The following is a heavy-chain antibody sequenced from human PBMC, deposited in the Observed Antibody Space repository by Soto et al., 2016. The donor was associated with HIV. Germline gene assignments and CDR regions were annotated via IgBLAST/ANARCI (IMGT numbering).Heavy chain of an antibody. D-gene: IGHD2-8*01. J-gene: IGHJ4*02. CDR1: GGSISSSSYY. Sequence: QLHLQESGPGLVKPSETLSLICTVSGGSISSSSYYWGWVRQPPGEGLEWIGNVYYNGDTYYNPSLKSRVTISVDTSNNHFLLSLTSVTATDTAVYYCVRIAGAPPRLMGYWGQGTPGHRLL. V-gene: IGHV4-39*02. CDR3: VRIAGAPPRLMGY. CDR2: VYYNGDT.